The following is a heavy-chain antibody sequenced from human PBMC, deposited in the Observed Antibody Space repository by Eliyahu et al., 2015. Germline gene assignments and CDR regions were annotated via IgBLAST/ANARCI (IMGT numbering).Heavy chain of an antibody. V-gene: IGHV4-4*07. CDR2: IYTSGST. D-gene: IGHD5/OR15-5a*01. J-gene: IGHJ6*03. Sequence: QVQLQESGPGLVKPSETLSLTCTVSGGSISSYYWSWIRQPAGKGLEWIGRIYTSGSTNYNPSLKSRVTMSVDTSKNQFSLKLSSVTAADTAVYYCARSGLRGVYYYYMDVWGKGTTVTVSS. CDR3: ARSGLRGVYYYYMDV. CDR1: GGSISSYY.